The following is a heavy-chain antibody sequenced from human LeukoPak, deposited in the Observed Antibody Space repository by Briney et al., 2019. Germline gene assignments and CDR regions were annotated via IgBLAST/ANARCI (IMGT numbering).Heavy chain of an antibody. J-gene: IGHJ4*02. Sequence: SETLSLTCAVSGYSISSGYYWGWIRQPPGKGLEWIGSIYHSGSTYYNPSLKSRVTISVDTSKNQFSLKLSSVTAADTAVYYCARDRVWSGSSEGFDYWGQGTLVTVSS. CDR2: IYHSGST. V-gene: IGHV4-38-2*02. CDR3: ARDRVWSGSSEGFDY. D-gene: IGHD6-6*01. CDR1: GYSISSGYY.